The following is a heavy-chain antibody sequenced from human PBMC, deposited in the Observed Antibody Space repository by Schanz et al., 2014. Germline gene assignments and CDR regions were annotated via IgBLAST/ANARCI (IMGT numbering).Heavy chain of an antibody. D-gene: IGHD2-15*01. CDR3: ARDPGGTKTHGL. CDR2: IYSDGST. V-gene: IGHV3-66*01. CDR1: GFTFSAHA. J-gene: IGHJ4*02. Sequence: EVLLVDSGGGLVQPGGSLRLSCGASGFTFSAHAMSWVRQAPGKGLECVSIIYSDGSTYYVDSVKGRFIISRDNSKNTVYLQMNSLRAEDTAVYYCARDPGGTKTHGLWGQGTLVTVSS.